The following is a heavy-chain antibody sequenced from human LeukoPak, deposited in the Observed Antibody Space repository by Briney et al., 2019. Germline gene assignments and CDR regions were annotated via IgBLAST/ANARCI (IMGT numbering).Heavy chain of an antibody. V-gene: IGHV3-66*01. CDR2: IYSGGST. D-gene: IGHD2-15*01. CDR1: GFTVSGNY. CDR3: ARAIVVVSAVDY. Sequence: GGSLRLACVASGFTVSGNYMSWVLQAPGKGLEWVSVIYSGGSTYYADSVKGRFTISRDNSKNTVHLQMNNLRAEDTAVYYCARAIVVVSAVDYWGQGTLVTVSS. J-gene: IGHJ4*02.